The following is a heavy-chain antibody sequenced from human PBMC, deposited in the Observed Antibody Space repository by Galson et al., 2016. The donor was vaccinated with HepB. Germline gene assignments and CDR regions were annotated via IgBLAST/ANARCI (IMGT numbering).Heavy chain of an antibody. CDR2: INADGTST. J-gene: IGHJ6*04. CDR1: DFTFSGRW. D-gene: IGHD3-16*01. V-gene: IGHV3-74*01. CDR3: TRYDAYGLDV. Sequence: SLRLSCAASDFTFSGRWMHWVRQVPGKGLVWVSYINADGTSTTYADSVKGRFTISRDNAKNTVHLQMNSLRAEDTAIYYCTRYDAYGLDVWGKGTTVTVSS.